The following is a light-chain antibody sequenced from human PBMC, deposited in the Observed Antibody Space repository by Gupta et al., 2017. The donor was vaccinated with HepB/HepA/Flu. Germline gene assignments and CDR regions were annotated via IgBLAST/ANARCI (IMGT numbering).Light chain of an antibody. CDR2: LAS. CDR3: NQGRTTGT. J-gene: IGKJ1*01. CDR1: QSLLYSNGYNY. Sequence: DIVVTQSPLSLSVTPGEPASISCRSSQSLLYSNGYNYLNWYLQKPGQSPQLLIYLASKRPSGVPDRFRGGGAATDFTLRSRRGEAEDVGVYYGNQGRTTGTFGKGTKVEIK. V-gene: IGKV2-28*01.